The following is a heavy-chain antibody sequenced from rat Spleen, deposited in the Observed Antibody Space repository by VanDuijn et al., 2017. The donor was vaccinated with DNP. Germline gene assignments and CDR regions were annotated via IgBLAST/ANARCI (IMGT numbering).Heavy chain of an antibody. D-gene: IGHD1-4*01. V-gene: IGHV3-1*01. Sequence: EVQLQESGRGLVKPSQSLSLTCSVTGFSITSNYWGWIRKFPGNKMEWIGHINYSGSTSYHPSLRSRISITRDTSKNQFFLQLNSVTTEDTATYYCARWPGYNPPYAMDAWGQGTSVTVSS. CDR3: ARWPGYNPPYAMDA. CDR1: GFSITSNY. CDR2: INYSGST. J-gene: IGHJ4*01.